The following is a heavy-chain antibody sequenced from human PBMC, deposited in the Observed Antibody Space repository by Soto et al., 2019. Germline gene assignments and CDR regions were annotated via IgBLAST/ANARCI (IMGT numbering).Heavy chain of an antibody. CDR3: AKDTGIAVAGRPFDY. J-gene: IGHJ4*02. Sequence: EVQLVESGGGLVQPGRSLRLSCAASGFTFDDYGMHWVRQAPGKGLEWVSGISWNSGSIGYADSVKGRFTISRDNAKNSLYLQMNSLRAEDTALYYCAKDTGIAVAGRPFDYWGQGTLVTVSS. CDR2: ISWNSGSI. CDR1: GFTFDDYG. V-gene: IGHV3-9*01. D-gene: IGHD6-19*01.